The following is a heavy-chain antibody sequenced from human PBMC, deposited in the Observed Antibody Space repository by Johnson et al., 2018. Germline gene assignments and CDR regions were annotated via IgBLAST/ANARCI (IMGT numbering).Heavy chain of an antibody. Sequence: QLQESGPGLVKPSETRSLVCPVSSASISSDSYYCGWIRPPAGTGLEWFGTIYSDKSTLYIPSLMRRVTISLDTSKNQRPLRLTSVTAPDTAMYYCAGAIIREHAFGVWGLGTMGTVSS. J-gene: IGHJ3*01. CDR2: IYSDKST. V-gene: IGHV4-39*06. D-gene: IGHD5-24*01. CDR1: SASISSDSYY. CDR3: AGAIIREHAFGV.